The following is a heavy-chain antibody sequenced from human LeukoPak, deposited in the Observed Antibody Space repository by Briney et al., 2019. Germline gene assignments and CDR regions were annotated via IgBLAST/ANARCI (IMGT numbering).Heavy chain of an antibody. D-gene: IGHD6-19*01. J-gene: IGHJ5*02. Sequence: GGSLRLSCAASGFTYSSNYLSWVRQAPGKGLEWVSVIYSGGSTYYADSVKGRSTISRDNSKNTLYLQMNSLRAEDTAVYYCARDGRFSSGSSNWFDPWGQGTLATVSS. CDR3: ARDGRFSSGSSNWFDP. CDR1: GFTYSSNY. CDR2: IYSGGST. V-gene: IGHV3-53*01.